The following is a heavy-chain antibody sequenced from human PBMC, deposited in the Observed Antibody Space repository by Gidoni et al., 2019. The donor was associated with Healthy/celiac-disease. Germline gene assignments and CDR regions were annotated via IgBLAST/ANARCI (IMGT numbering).Heavy chain of an antibody. D-gene: IGHD6-19*01. V-gene: IGHV1-69*01. CDR2: IIPIFGTA. CDR1: GGTFSSYA. CDR3: ARGKVGYSSGWYVPGLDY. J-gene: IGHJ4*02. Sequence: QVQLVQSGAEVKKPWSSVKVSCTASGGTFSSYAISWVRQAPGQGLEWMGGIIPIFGTANYAQKFQGRVTITADESTSTAYMELSSLRSEDTAVYYCARGKVGYSSGWYVPGLDYWGQGTLVTVSS.